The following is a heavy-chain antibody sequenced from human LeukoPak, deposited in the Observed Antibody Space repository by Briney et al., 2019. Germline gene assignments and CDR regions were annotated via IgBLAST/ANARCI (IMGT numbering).Heavy chain of an antibody. Sequence: SETLSLTCSVSGGSISSYSWTWIRKPPGKGLKWIGFIDYSGRRNYSPYLKSRVTISADRSTNHFSLNLTSVTASDTAVYFCARDHPVADWAPDIWGRGTMVTVSS. V-gene: IGHV4-59*13. CDR1: GGSISSYS. J-gene: IGHJ3*02. CDR2: IDYSGRR. CDR3: ARDHPVADWAPDI. D-gene: IGHD3-9*01.